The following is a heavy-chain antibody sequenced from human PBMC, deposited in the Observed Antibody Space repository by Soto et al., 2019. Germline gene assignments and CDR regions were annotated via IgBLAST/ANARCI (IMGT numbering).Heavy chain of an antibody. D-gene: IGHD6-19*01. CDR2: IIPIFGTE. CDR1: GGNFKNYA. Sequence: QVQLVQSGAEVKKPGSSVKVSCKTSGGNFKNYAINWVRQAPGQGLEWMGGIIPIFGTENYAQKFQGRVTISADESTSTAYMELNSLRSDDTAVYYCVRDEGGSGWFGWLGPWGQGTLVTVSS. J-gene: IGHJ5*02. CDR3: VRDEGGSGWFGWLGP. V-gene: IGHV1-69*01.